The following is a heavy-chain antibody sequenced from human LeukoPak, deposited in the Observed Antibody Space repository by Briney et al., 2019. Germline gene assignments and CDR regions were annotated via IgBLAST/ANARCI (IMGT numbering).Heavy chain of an antibody. CDR1: GYTFTGYY. D-gene: IGHD3-22*01. CDR3: ARVSRYYYDSSGRFDY. Sequence: GASVKVSCKASGYTFTGYYMHWVRQAPGQGLEWMGWINPNSGGTNYAQKFQGRVTMTRDTSISTAYMELSRLRSDDTAVYYCARVSRYYYDSSGRFDYWGQGTLVTVSP. CDR2: INPNSGGT. V-gene: IGHV1-2*02. J-gene: IGHJ4*02.